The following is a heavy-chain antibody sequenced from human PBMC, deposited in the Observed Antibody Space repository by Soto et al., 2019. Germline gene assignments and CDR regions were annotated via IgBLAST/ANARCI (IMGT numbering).Heavy chain of an antibody. D-gene: IGHD1-1*01. CDR1: GGSINSDEYY. V-gene: IGHV4-30-4*01. CDR3: ARDRSNSPDLFDS. J-gene: IGHJ4*02. Sequence: QVQLQESGPGLVKHSQTLSLTCSVSGGSINSDEYYWTWIRQPPGGGLEWIGHVYYTGSTSYIPSLNSRLTISVDTSKNQFSLRLNSVSAADTAVYYCARDRSNSPDLFDSWGQGTLVTVSS. CDR2: VYYTGST.